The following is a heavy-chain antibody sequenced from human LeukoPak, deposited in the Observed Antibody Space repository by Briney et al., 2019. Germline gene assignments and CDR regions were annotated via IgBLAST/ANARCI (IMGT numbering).Heavy chain of an antibody. Sequence: PGGSLRLSCAASGFTFSSYGMHWVRQAPGKGLEWVAVIWYDGSNKYYADSVKGRFTISRDNSQNTLYLQMNSLRAGDTAVYYCARGRYNWNDGGFDYWGQGTLVTVSS. D-gene: IGHD1-1*01. CDR1: GFTFSSYG. V-gene: IGHV3-33*01. J-gene: IGHJ4*02. CDR3: ARGRYNWNDGGFDY. CDR2: IWYDGSNK.